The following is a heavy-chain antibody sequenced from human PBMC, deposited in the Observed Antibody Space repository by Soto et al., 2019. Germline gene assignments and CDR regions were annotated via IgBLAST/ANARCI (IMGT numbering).Heavy chain of an antibody. V-gene: IGHV1-2*02. CDR1: GYTFTGYY. J-gene: IGHJ5*02. Sequence: ASVKVSCKASGYTFTGYYMHWVRQAPGQGLEWMGWINHNSGGTNYAQKFQGRVTMTRDTSISTAYMELSRLRSDDTAVYYCFSGIAAAGPSWGVSNRFDPRGQGTLVTVSS. CDR2: INHNSGGT. D-gene: IGHD6-13*01. CDR3: FSGIAAAGPSWGVSNRFDP.